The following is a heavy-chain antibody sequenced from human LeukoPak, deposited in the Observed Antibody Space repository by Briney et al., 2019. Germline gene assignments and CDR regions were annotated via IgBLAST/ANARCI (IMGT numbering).Heavy chain of an antibody. D-gene: IGHD3-10*01. CDR1: GGSITSHF. V-gene: IGHV4-59*11. CDR3: ARLVWLGESPGSWFDS. J-gene: IGHJ5*01. Sequence: SETLSLTCSVSGGSITSHFWSWIRQPPGKGLEWIGYIHYSGSTNYNPSLKSRVTISPDTSKNQLFRKLNSVTAADTAVSYCARLVWLGESPGSWFDSWGRGTLVTVSS. CDR2: IHYSGST.